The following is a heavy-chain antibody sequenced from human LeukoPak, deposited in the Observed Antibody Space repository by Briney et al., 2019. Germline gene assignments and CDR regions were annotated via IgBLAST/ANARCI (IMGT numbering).Heavy chain of an antibody. CDR1: GFTFDDYG. V-gene: IGHV3-20*04. D-gene: IGHD4-11*01. CDR3: ARDFSKYLWADY. Sequence: GGSLRLSCAASGFTFDDYGMSWVRQAPGKGLEWVSLISWDGGSTYYADSVKGRFTISRDNAKKSLYLQMSSLSAEDTGVYYCARDFSKYLWADYWGQGTLVTVSS. J-gene: IGHJ4*02. CDR2: ISWDGGST.